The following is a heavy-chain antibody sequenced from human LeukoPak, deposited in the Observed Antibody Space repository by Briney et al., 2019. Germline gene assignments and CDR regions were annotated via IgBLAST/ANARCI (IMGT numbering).Heavy chain of an antibody. Sequence: SETLSLTCTVSGGSISSSSYYWGWIRQPPGKGLEWIGSIYYSGSTYYNPSLKSRVTISVDTSKNQFSLKLSSVTAADTAVYYCARADYYGSGSYRGYYYYYMDVWGKGTTVTVSS. CDR1: GGSISSSSYY. CDR2: IYYSGST. V-gene: IGHV4-39*07. CDR3: ARADYYGSGSYRGYYYYYMDV. D-gene: IGHD3-10*01. J-gene: IGHJ6*03.